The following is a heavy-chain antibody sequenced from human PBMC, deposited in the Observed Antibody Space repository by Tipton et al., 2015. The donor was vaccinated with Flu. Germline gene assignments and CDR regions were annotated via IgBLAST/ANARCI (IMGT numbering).Heavy chain of an antibody. D-gene: IGHD5-12*01. CDR2: IYYSGST. V-gene: IGHV4-39*07. CDR3: AREVATIGRWFDP. J-gene: IGHJ5*02. CDR1: GGSISSSSYY. Sequence: LVQPSETLSLTCTVSGGSISSSSYYWGWIRQPPGKGLEWIGSIYYSGSTYYNPSLKSRVTISVDTSKNQFSLKLSSVTAADTAVYYCAREVATIGRWFDPWGQGTLVTVSS.